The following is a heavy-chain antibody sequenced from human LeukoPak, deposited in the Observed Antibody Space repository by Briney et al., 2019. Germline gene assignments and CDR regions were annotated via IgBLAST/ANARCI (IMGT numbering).Heavy chain of an antibody. CDR2: ISSSGSTI. V-gene: IGHV3-48*03. Sequence: PGGSLRLSCSASGFSFSGYALSWVRQAPGKGLEWVSYISSSGSTIYYADSVKGRFTISRDNAKNSLYLQMNSLRAEDTAVYYCAELGITMIGGVWGKGTTVTISS. D-gene: IGHD3-10*02. J-gene: IGHJ6*04. CDR3: AELGITMIGGV. CDR1: GFSFSGYA.